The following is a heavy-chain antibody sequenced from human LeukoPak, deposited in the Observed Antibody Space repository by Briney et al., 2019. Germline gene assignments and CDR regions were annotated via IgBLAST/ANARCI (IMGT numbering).Heavy chain of an antibody. J-gene: IGHJ3*02. V-gene: IGHV1-69*06. Sequence: AASVKVSCKASGGTFSSYAISWVRQAPGQGLEWMGGIIPIFGTANYAQKFQGRVTITADKSTSTAYMELSSLRSEDTAVYYCASVYYDSSGSYAFDIWGQGTMVTVSS. D-gene: IGHD3-22*01. CDR1: GGTFSSYA. CDR3: ASVYYDSSGSYAFDI. CDR2: IIPIFGTA.